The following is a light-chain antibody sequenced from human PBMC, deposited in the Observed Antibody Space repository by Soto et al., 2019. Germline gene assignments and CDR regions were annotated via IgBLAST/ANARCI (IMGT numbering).Light chain of an antibody. CDR3: QQYGNSPQT. V-gene: IGKV3-20*01. CDR1: QSVSSNIY. Sequence: EIVMTQSPATLSVSPGERATLSCRASQSVSSNIYLAWYQQKPGQAPRLLIYGASSRATGIPNRFSGSGSGTDFTLTISRLEPEDFAVYYCQQYGNSPQTFGQGTKVDIK. J-gene: IGKJ1*01. CDR2: GAS.